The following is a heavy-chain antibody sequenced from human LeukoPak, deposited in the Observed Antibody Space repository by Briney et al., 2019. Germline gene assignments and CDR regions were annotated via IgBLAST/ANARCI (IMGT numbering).Heavy chain of an antibody. Sequence: PGGSLRLSCAASGFTLTNYEMNWVRQAPGKGLEWVSYISGSGTPTYYADSVKGRFTISRDNAKNSLYLQMNSLRAEDTAVYYCARGRCSHLDNWFDTWGQGTLVTVSS. V-gene: IGHV3-48*03. D-gene: IGHD2-15*01. CDR2: ISGSGTPT. J-gene: IGHJ5*02. CDR3: ARGRCSHLDNWFDT. CDR1: GFTLTNYE.